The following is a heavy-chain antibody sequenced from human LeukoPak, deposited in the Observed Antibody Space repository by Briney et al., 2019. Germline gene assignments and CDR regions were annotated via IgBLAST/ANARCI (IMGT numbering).Heavy chain of an antibody. Sequence: GGSLRLSCVVSGFTFSTYSMNWVRQAPGKGLEWVSSISSSSSYIYYADSVTGPFTLARDNAKNSLYLQMNSLRAEDTAVYYCARDRENIVLVPATRNDYWGQGTLVTVSS. D-gene: IGHD2-2*01. CDR3: ARDRENIVLVPATRNDY. J-gene: IGHJ4*02. V-gene: IGHV3-21*01. CDR1: GFTFSTYS. CDR2: ISSSSSYI.